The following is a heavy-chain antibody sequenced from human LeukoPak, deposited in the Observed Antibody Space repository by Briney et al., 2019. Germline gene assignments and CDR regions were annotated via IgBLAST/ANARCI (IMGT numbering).Heavy chain of an antibody. V-gene: IGHV1-18*01. CDR2: ISAYNGNT. CDR3: AGARCTNGVCHLDY. Sequence: GASVKVSCKASGYTFTSYGISWVRQAPGQGLEWMGWISAYNGNTNYAQKLQGRVTMTTDTSTSTAYMELRSLRSDDTAVYYCAGARCTNGVCHLDYWGQGTLVTVSS. D-gene: IGHD2-8*01. CDR1: GYTFTSYG. J-gene: IGHJ4*02.